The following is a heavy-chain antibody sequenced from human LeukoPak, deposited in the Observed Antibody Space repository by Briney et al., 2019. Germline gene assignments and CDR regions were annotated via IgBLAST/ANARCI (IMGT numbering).Heavy chain of an antibody. CDR2: IYPGDSDI. D-gene: IGHD6-13*01. CDR3: ARHNGKARYSSSWYENGMDV. V-gene: IGHV5-51*01. CDR1: GYSFTSYW. Sequence: GESLKISCKGSGYSFTSYWIGWVRQMPGKGLEWMGIIYPGDSDIRYSPSFQGQVTISSDKSSSTAYLQWSSLKPSDTAIYYCARHNGKARYSSSWYENGMDVWGQGAAVTVSS. J-gene: IGHJ6*02.